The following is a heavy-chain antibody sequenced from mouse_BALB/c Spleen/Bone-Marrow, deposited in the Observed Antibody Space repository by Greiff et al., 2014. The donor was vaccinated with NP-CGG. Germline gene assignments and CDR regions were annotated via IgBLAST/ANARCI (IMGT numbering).Heavy chain of an antibody. J-gene: IGHJ3*01. CDR3: AIYYYGSSGFAY. CDR1: GFNIKDTY. Sequence: VQLQQSGAELVKPGASVKLSCTASGFNIKDTYMHWVKQRPEQGLEWIGRIDPANGNTKYDPKFQGKATITADTSSNTAYLQLSSLTSEATAVYYCAIYYYGSSGFAYWGQGTLVTVS. D-gene: IGHD1-1*01. CDR2: IDPANGNT. V-gene: IGHV14-3*02.